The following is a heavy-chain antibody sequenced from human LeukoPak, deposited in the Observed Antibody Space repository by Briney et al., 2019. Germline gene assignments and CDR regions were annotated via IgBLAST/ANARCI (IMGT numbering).Heavy chain of an antibody. D-gene: IGHD3-10*01. J-gene: IGHJ3*01. V-gene: IGHV1-69-2*01. CDR3: ATSPSYGSGSYYYDAFDF. CDR1: GYTFTDYY. CDR2: VDPEDGET. Sequence: ASVKVSCKVSGYTFTDYYMHWVQQAPGKGLEWMGLVDPEDGETIYAEKFQGRVTITADTSTDTAYMELSSLRSEDTAVYYCATSPSYGSGSYYYDAFDFWGQGTMVTVFS.